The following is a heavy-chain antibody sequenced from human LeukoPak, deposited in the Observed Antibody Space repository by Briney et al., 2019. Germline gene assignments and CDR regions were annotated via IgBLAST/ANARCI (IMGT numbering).Heavy chain of an antibody. J-gene: IGHJ4*02. V-gene: IGHV4-59*01. CDR1: GGSISNYF. CDR3: ARVLTAYYFDY. Sequence: PSETLSLTCPVSGGSISNYFWSWIRQPPGKGLEWIGYIDYSGSTNYNPSLKSRVTISVDTSKNQFSLNLSSVTAADTAVYYCARVLTAYYFDYWGQGTLVTVSS. CDR2: IDYSGST.